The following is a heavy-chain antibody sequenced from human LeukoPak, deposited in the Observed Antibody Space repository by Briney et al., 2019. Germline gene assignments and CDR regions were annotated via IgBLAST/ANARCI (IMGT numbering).Heavy chain of an antibody. V-gene: IGHV3-21*01. CDR2: ISSSSSYI. D-gene: IGHD6-13*01. J-gene: IGHJ4*02. CDR1: GFTFRSYS. CDR3: ARERIAAADYYFDY. Sequence: PGGSLRLSCAASGFTFRSYSMNWVRQAPGKGLEWVSSISSSSSYIYYADSVKGRFTISRDNAKNSLYLQMNSLRAEDTAVYYCARERIAAADYYFDYWGQGTLVTVSA.